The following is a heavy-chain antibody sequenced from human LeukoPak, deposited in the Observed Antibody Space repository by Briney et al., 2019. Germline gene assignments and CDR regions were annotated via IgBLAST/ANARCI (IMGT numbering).Heavy chain of an antibody. V-gene: IGHV1-69*13. Sequence: ASVKVSRKASGGTFSSYAISWVRQAPGQGLEWMGGIIPIFGTANYAQKFQGRVTITADESTSTAYMELSSLRSEDTAVYYCARAESSSSEFDYWGQGTLVTVSS. CDR1: GGTFSSYA. D-gene: IGHD6-13*01. CDR3: ARAESSSSEFDY. J-gene: IGHJ4*02. CDR2: IIPIFGTA.